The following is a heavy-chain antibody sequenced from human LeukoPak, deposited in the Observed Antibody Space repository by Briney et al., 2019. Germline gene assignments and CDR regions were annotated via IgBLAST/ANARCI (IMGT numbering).Heavy chain of an antibody. Sequence: GGSLRLSCAASGFTFSTYTMHWVRQAPGKGLEWVAVIWYDGSNKYYADSVKGRFTISRDNSKNTLYLQMNSLRAEDTAVYYCTRDYSSSLDYWGQGTLVTVSS. J-gene: IGHJ4*02. CDR1: GFTFSTYT. CDR2: IWYDGSNK. V-gene: IGHV3-33*08. D-gene: IGHD6-13*01. CDR3: TRDYSSSLDY.